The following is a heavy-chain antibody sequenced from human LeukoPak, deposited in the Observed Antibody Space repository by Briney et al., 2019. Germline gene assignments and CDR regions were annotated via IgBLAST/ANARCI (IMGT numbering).Heavy chain of an antibody. CDR2: INIGGTNT. Sequence: GGSLRFSGAASGFTFNDYYMSWIRQAPGKGLEWLSYINIGGTNTHYADSVKGRFTISRDNAKKSLYLEMNNLRAEDTAVYYCATDGAGFDTWGQGVLVTVSS. J-gene: IGHJ5*02. V-gene: IGHV3-11*01. CDR1: GFTFNDYY. CDR3: ATDGAGFDT.